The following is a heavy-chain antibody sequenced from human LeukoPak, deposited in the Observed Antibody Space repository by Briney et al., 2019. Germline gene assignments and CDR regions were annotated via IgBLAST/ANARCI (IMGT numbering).Heavy chain of an antibody. D-gene: IGHD4-23*01. Sequence: GGSLRLSCVASGFTFSSYWMSWVRQAPGKGLEWVANIKQDGSENFYVDSVKGRFTISRDNAKNSLYLQMNSLRAEDTAVYYCARDPGATVVFDYWGQGTLVTVSS. CDR3: ARDPGATVVFDY. CDR1: GFTFSSYW. V-gene: IGHV3-7*01. CDR2: IKQDGSEN. J-gene: IGHJ4*02.